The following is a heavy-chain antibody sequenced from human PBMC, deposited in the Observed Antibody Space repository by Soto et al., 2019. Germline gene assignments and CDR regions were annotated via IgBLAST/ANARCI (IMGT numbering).Heavy chain of an antibody. CDR2: ISGSGGST. D-gene: IGHD3-10*01. CDR3: AKYIGAGIEYFQH. Sequence: GGSLRLSCAASGFTFSSYAMSWVRQAPGKGLEWVSAISGSGGSTYYADSVKCRFTISRDNSKNTLSLQMNSVRAEDMVVYYCAKYIGAGIEYFQHWGKGSLVTVSS. CDR1: GFTFSSYA. J-gene: IGHJ1*01. V-gene: IGHV3-23*01.